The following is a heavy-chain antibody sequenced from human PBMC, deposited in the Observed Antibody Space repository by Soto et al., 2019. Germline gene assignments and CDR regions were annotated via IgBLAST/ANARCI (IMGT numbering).Heavy chain of an antibody. CDR3: ARQGYGPQHGLVEV. CDR1: GGSIINYY. CDR2: INHDGYS. D-gene: IGHD1-1*01. V-gene: IGHV4-59*08. J-gene: IGHJ6*02. Sequence: QVQLQQSGPGLVKPSETLSLTCTVSGGSIINYYCSWFRQSPGKGLEWIGYINHDGYSAYNLSLKRRITMSADTSKTQFSLMLDSVTATDTAVYYCARQGYGPQHGLVEVWGQGTTVIVSS.